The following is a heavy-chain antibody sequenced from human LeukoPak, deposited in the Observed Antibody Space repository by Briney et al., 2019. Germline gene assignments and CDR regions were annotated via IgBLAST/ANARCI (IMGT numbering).Heavy chain of an antibody. J-gene: IGHJ4*02. CDR3: ARDHRVRSLVLGEGGEFDY. CDR1: GYSITIGYY. Sequence: SETLSLTCTVSGYSITIGYYWGWIRQPPGKGLEWIGGIYHSGSTYYNPSLTSRPTISVDTSKNQFSLKLSSVTAADTAVYYCARDHRVRSLVLGEGGEFDYWGQGTLVTVSS. V-gene: IGHV4-38-2*02. D-gene: IGHD6-13*01. CDR2: IYHSGST.